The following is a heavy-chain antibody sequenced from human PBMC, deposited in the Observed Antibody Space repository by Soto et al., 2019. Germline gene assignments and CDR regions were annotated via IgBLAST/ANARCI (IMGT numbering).Heavy chain of an antibody. J-gene: IGHJ3*02. CDR3: ARGVYGSGNYYTGPSAFDI. Sequence: QVQLEQSGAEVKKPGSSVKISCKASGGTLSDHGVSWLRQAPGQGLEWVGGTIPVFNTATYAPKFQGRVTIAADKSTNIAYMELGSLRSDDTAFYYCARGVYGSGNYYTGPSAFDILGQGTLVIVSS. CDR1: GGTLSDHG. V-gene: IGHV1-69*06. CDR2: TIPVFNTA. D-gene: IGHD3-10*01.